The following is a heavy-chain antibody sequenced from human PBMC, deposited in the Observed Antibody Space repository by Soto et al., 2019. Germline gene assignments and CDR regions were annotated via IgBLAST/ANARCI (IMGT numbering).Heavy chain of an antibody. Sequence: SETLSLTCAVSGGSISSSNWWSWVRQPPGKGLEWIGEIYHSGSTNYNPSLKSRVTISVDKSKNQFSLKLSSVTAADTAVYYCARDERSSSWYVRYYGMDVWGQGTTVTVSS. D-gene: IGHD6-13*01. V-gene: IGHV4-4*02. CDR2: IYHSGST. J-gene: IGHJ6*02. CDR3: ARDERSSSWYVRYYGMDV. CDR1: GGSISSSNW.